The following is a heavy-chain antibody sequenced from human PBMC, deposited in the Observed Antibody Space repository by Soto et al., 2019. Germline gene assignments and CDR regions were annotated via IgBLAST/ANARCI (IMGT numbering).Heavy chain of an antibody. D-gene: IGHD3-16*01. J-gene: IGHJ6*02. Sequence: QVQLVQSGDEVKKPGASVKVSCKASGYIFVNYGIAWVRQAPGQGLEWMGWISPYTGNTHSASKVQGRLTMTTDTTXSTAYMDLGSLTSDDTAVYYCVRVENYVTPTPQDVWGQWTTVTVSS. CDR1: GYIFVNYG. V-gene: IGHV1-18*01. CDR3: VRVENYVTPTPQDV. CDR2: ISPYTGNT.